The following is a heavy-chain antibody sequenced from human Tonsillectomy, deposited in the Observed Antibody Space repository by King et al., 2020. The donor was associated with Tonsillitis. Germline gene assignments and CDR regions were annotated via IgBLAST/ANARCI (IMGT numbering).Heavy chain of an antibody. J-gene: IGHJ4*02. Sequence: QLVESGGGGVQPERSLRLSCAASGFTFKSYSMHWVRQAPGKGLEWVAVISYDGSNKYYTDSVKGRFTISRDNSKNTVYLHMNSLRAEDTAVYYCAREGNTSGYNWSYFDYWGQGTLVTVSS. D-gene: IGHD3-22*01. V-gene: IGHV3-30*19. CDR3: AREGNTSGYNWSYFDY. CDR2: ISYDGSNK. CDR1: GFTFKSYS.